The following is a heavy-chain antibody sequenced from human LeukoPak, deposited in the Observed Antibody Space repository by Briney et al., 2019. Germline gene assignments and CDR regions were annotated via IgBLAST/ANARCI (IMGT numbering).Heavy chain of an antibody. V-gene: IGHV3-11*03. CDR1: GFTFSDYY. CDR2: ISSSSSYT. J-gene: IGHJ4*02. Sequence: GGSLRLSCAASGFTFSDYYMSWIRQAPGKGLEWVSYISSSSSYTNYADSVKGRFTISRDNAKNSLYLQMNSLRAEDTAVYYGARKTAAAHFDYWGQGTLVTVSS. D-gene: IGHD2-2*01. CDR3: ARKTAAAHFDY.